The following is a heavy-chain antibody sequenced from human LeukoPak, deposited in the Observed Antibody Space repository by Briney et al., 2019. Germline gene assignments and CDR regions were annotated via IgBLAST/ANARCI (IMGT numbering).Heavy chain of an antibody. Sequence: GASVKVSCKASGYTFTSYGISWVRQAPGQGLEWMGWISAYSGNTNYAQKLQGRVTMTTDTSTSTAYMELRSLRSDDTAVCYCARTAVAGTWDGFGYWGQGTLVTVSS. J-gene: IGHJ4*02. CDR3: ARTAVAGTWDGFGY. D-gene: IGHD6-19*01. CDR2: ISAYSGNT. CDR1: GYTFTSYG. V-gene: IGHV1-18*04.